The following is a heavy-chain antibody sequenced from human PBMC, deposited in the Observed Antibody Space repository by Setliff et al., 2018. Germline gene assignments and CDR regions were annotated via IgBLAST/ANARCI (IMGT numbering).Heavy chain of an antibody. CDR1: GFSFSRHW. V-gene: IGHV3-7*01. J-gene: IGHJ3*02. CDR3: VRDDADNYDAFDN. CDR2: IKRDGSTK. Sequence: GGSLRLSCVVSGFSFSRHWMSWVRQAPGKGLEWVADIKRDGSTKYYLDSVKGRFTISRDDAKRSLYLQMNSLRADDTGVYYCVRDDADNYDAFDNWGQGTLVTVSS. D-gene: IGHD3-22*01.